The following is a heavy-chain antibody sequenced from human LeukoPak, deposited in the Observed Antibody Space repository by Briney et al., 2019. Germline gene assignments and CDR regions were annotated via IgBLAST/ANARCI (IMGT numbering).Heavy chain of an antibody. CDR2: ISAYNGNT. Sequence: ASVKVSCKASGYTFTSYGISWVRQAPGQGLEWMGWISAYNGNTNYAQKLQGRVTMTTDTSTSTAYMELRSLRSDDTAVYYCARGLRFLEWLPHAFDYWGQGTLVTVSS. D-gene: IGHD3-3*01. J-gene: IGHJ4*02. CDR3: ARGLRFLEWLPHAFDY. V-gene: IGHV1-18*01. CDR1: GYTFTSYG.